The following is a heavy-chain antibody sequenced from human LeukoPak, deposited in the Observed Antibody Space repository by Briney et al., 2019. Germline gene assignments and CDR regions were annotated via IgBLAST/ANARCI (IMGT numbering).Heavy chain of an antibody. Sequence: PGGSLRLSCAASGFTFSNAGMSWVRQAPGKGLEWVGRIKSKTDGGTTDYAAPVKGRFTISRDDPKNTLYLQMNSLKTEDTAVYYCTPDLHDVDDYGMDVCGQGTTVTVSS. V-gene: IGHV3-15*01. CDR1: GFTFSNAG. CDR2: IKSKTDGGTT. J-gene: IGHJ6*02. CDR3: TPDLHDVDDYGMDV. D-gene: IGHD3/OR15-3a*01.